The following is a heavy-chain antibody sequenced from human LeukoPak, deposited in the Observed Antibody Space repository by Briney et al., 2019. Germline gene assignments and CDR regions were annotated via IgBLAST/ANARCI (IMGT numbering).Heavy chain of an antibody. CDR3: ARAGTGYYSFLFDY. Sequence: TLSLTCTVSGGSISSGGYYWSWIRQHPGKGLEWMGYIYYGGSTYYNPSLKSRVTISVVTAKNQFSLKLSSVTAADTALYYCARAGTGYYSFLFDYWGQGTLVTVSS. D-gene: IGHD3/OR15-3a*01. CDR2: IYYGGST. CDR1: GGSISSGGYY. V-gene: IGHV4-31*03. J-gene: IGHJ4*02.